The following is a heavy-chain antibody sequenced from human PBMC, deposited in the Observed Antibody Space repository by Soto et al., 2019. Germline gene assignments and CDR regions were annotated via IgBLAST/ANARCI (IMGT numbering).Heavy chain of an antibody. D-gene: IGHD2-2*01. V-gene: IGHV3-7*05. Sequence: GGSLRLSCVGSGFTFSSNWMTWVRQAPGKGLVWVANIRRDGSEINYVDSVKGRFTISRDNTKNTLYLQMNSLRAEDTAVYYCAKDTVPVATPWFDPWGQGTLVTVSS. CDR1: GFTFSSNW. CDR2: IRRDGSEI. J-gene: IGHJ5*02. CDR3: AKDTVPVATPWFDP.